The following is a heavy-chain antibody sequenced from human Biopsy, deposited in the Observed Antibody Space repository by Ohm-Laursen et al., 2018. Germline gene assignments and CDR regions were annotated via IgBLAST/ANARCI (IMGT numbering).Heavy chain of an antibody. CDR1: GDFINSSY. J-gene: IGHJ4*02. CDR3: ARRGSGGRSFDY. D-gene: IGHD2-15*01. CDR2: ISNSGNT. V-gene: IGHV4-59*08. Sequence: SDTLSLTWTVSGDFINSSYWSWIRQAPGKGLEWIGFISNSGNTNYNPSLKSRVTISADTSKNQFSLKLGSVTVADTAVFYCARRGSGGRSFDYWGQGSLVTASS.